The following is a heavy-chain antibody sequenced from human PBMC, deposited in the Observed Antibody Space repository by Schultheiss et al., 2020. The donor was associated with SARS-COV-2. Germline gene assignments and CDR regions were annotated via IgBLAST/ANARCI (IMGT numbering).Heavy chain of an antibody. D-gene: IGHD3-10*01. CDR3: AKAILMVRGGDFDY. Sequence: GGSLRLSCAASGFTFSSYSMNWVRQAPGKGLEWVSYISSSSSTIYYADSVKGRFTISRDNAKNSLYLQMNSLRDEDTAVYYCAKAILMVRGGDFDYWGQGTLVTVSS. J-gene: IGHJ4*02. CDR2: ISSSSSTI. CDR1: GFTFSSYS. V-gene: IGHV3-48*02.